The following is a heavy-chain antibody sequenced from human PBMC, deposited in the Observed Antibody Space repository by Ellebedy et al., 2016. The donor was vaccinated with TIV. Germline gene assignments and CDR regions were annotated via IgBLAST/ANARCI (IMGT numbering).Heavy chain of an antibody. CDR3: PHCLGANCKYFEL. CDR2: VSLLGDT. CDR1: GYPLTSGYY. Sequence: MPGGSLRLSCTVSGYPLTSGYYFGWIRQPPGKRLEWIASVSLLGDTSYNPSLNRRATISVDTSKNQFSLKLSSVTAADTAVYFCPHCLGANCKYFELWGRGTLFTVSS. J-gene: IGHJ2*01. V-gene: IGHV4-38-2*02. D-gene: IGHD4/OR15-4a*01.